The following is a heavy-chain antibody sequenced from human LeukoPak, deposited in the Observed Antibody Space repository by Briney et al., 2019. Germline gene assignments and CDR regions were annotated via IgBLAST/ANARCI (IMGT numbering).Heavy chain of an antibody. CDR1: GFTFSSYS. D-gene: IGHD4-17*01. Sequence: GGSLRLSCAASGFTFSSYSMNWVRQAPGKGLEWVSYISSSSSTIYYADSMKGRFTISRDNAKNSLYLQMDSLRAEDTAVYYCARGVGEATVRRAAFDIWGQGTMVTVSS. V-gene: IGHV3-48*01. CDR3: ARGVGEATVRRAAFDI. CDR2: ISSSSSTI. J-gene: IGHJ3*02.